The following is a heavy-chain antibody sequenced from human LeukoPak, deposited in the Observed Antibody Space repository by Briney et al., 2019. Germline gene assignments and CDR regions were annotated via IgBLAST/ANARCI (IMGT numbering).Heavy chain of an antibody. J-gene: IGHJ4*02. CDR1: GFNFRVYG. CDR2: IRYDGSNK. CDR3: AKVSDVVAVPAAADY. Sequence: GGSLRLSCAASGFNFRVYGMHWVRRTPGKGLEWVAFIRYDGSNKYYADSVKGRFTISRDNSKNTLYLQMNSLRAEDTAVYYCAKVSDVVAVPAAADYWGQGTLVTVSS. D-gene: IGHD2-2*01. V-gene: IGHV3-30*02.